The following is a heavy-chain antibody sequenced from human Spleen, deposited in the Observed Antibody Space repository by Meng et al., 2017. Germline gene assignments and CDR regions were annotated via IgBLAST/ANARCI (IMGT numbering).Heavy chain of an antibody. J-gene: IGHJ4*02. V-gene: IGHV3-7*03. CDR3: AKDRSTSSSWYGTFDY. Sequence: GESLKISCAASGFTFSSYGMHWVRQAPGKGLEWVANIKADGSERYYVDSVRGRFTISRDNSKNTLYLQMNSLRAEDTAVYYCAKDRSTSSSWYGTFDYWGQGMLVTVSS. CDR1: GFTFSSYG. CDR2: IKADGSER. D-gene: IGHD6-13*01.